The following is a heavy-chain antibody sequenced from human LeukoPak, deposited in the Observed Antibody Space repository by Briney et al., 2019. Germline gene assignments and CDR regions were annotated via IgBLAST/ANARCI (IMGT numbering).Heavy chain of an antibody. D-gene: IGHD2/OR15-2a*01. J-gene: IGHJ1*01. CDR2: IIPIFGTA. V-gene: IGHV1-69*05. Sequence: SVKVSCKASGGTFSSYAISWVRQAPGQGLEGMGGIIPIFGTANYAQKFQGRVTITTDQSTSTAYMELSSLRSEDTAVYYCATRADQLFYEYFQHWGQGTLVTVSS. CDR3: ATRADQLFYEYFQH. CDR1: GGTFSSYA.